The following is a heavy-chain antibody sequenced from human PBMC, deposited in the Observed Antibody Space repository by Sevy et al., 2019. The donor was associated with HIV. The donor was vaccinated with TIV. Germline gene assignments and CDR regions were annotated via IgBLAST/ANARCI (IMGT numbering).Heavy chain of an antibody. CDR2: IYSGGST. V-gene: IGHV3-53*01. Sequence: GGSLRLSCAASGFTVSSNYMSWVRQAPGKGLEWVSVIYSGGSTYYADSVKGRFTISRDNSKNTLYLQMNSLRAEDTAVYYCASAYYGSGSYIDPWGLGTLVTVSS. D-gene: IGHD3-10*01. J-gene: IGHJ5*02. CDR3: ASAYYGSGSYIDP. CDR1: GFTVSSNY.